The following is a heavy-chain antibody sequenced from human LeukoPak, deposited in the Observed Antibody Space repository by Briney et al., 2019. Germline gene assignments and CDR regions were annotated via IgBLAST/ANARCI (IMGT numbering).Heavy chain of an antibody. CDR1: GYTFTSYD. CDR3: ARDNYDFWSGYTVFDY. Sequence: ASVKVSCKASGYTFTSYDINWVRQATGQGLEGRGWMNHNSGNTGYAQKFQGRVTITRNTSISTAYMELSSLRSEDTAVYYCARDNYDFWSGYTVFDYWGQGTLVTVSS. J-gene: IGHJ4*02. V-gene: IGHV1-8*03. D-gene: IGHD3-3*01. CDR2: MNHNSGNT.